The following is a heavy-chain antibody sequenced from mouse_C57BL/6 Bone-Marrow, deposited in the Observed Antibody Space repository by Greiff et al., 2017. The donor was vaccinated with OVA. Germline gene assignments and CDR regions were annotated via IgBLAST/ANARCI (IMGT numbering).Heavy chain of an antibody. CDR2: IWRGGST. CDR1: GFSLTSYG. V-gene: IGHV2-5*01. CDR3: AKNPYYDYDGFAY. Sequence: QVQLQQSGPGLVQPSQSLSITCTVSGFSLTSYGVHWVRQSPGKGLEWLGVIWRGGSTDYNAAFMSRLSITKDNSKSQVFFKMNSLQADDTAIYYCAKNPYYDYDGFAYWGQGTLVTVSA. J-gene: IGHJ3*01. D-gene: IGHD2-4*01.